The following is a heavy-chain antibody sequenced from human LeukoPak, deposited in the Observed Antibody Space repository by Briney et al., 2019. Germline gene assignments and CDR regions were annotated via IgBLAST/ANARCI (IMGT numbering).Heavy chain of an antibody. CDR3: ARNGTYAFDI. J-gene: IGHJ3*02. CDR2: ISAYNGKT. V-gene: IGHV1-18*01. CDR1: GYTFTGYG. D-gene: IGHD1-1*01. Sequence: GASVKVSCKASGYTFTGYGIRWVRQAPGQGLEWMGWISAYNGKTKYAQNLQGRVTMTTDTSTSPAYMELRSLRSDDTAVYYCARNGTYAFDIWGQGTMVTVSS.